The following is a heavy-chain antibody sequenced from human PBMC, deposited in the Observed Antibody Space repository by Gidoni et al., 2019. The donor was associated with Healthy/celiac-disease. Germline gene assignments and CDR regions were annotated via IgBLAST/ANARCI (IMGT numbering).Heavy chain of an antibody. Sequence: EVQLLESGGGLVQPGGSLRLSCAASGFTFRSYAISWVRQAPGKGLEWGSASSGSCGSTYYADSVKGRFTISRDNSKNTLYLQMNSRRAEDTAVDYCAKDTIPIWVGDGNYMDVWGKGTTVTVSS. CDR2: SSGSCGST. V-gene: IGHV3-23*01. CDR3: AKDTIPIWVGDGNYMDV. CDR1: GFTFRSYA. D-gene: IGHD3-10*01. J-gene: IGHJ6*03.